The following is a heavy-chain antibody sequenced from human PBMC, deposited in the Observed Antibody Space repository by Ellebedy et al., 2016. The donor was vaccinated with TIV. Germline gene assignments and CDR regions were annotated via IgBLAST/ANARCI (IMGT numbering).Heavy chain of an antibody. CDR3: SRPLVRGLTTPFAY. V-gene: IGHV3-30*14. J-gene: IGHJ4*02. CDR1: GFTFSHYA. CDR2: VSYDGNDAR. Sequence: GESLKISXEASGFTFSHYAMHWVRQAPGKGLEWVAVVSYDGNDARNIFYADSVRGRFTISRDNSKNTLYLHMHSLRLDDTAVYYCSRPLVRGLTTPFAYWGPGALVTVSS. D-gene: IGHD3-10*01.